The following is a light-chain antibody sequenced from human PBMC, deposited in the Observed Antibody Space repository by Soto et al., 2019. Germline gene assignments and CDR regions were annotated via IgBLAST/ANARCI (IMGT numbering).Light chain of an antibody. V-gene: IGKV1-33*01. J-gene: IGKJ5*01. CDR3: QQCDSRPIT. CDR2: DAS. CDR1: QDITYY. Sequence: DIQMTQSPSSLSASVGDRVTITCQASQDITYYLNWYQQKPGTAPKVLIYDASNLDTGVPSRFNGSGSGTHFTFTISSLQPEDIATYYCQQCDSRPITFGQGTRLEIK.